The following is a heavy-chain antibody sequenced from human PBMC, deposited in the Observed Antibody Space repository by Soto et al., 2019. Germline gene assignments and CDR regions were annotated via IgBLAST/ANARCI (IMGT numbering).Heavy chain of an antibody. CDR3: ARSSVAGAGYFQH. V-gene: IGHV4-31*03. CDR2: IYYSGST. D-gene: IGHD6-19*01. CDR1: GGSVSGGVYY. J-gene: IGHJ1*01. Sequence: QVQLQESGPGLVKPSQTLSLTCTVSGGSVSGGVYYWNWIRQHPEKGLELIGYIYYSGSTYYNPSLRSRVTISADTAKNQFSLKLSSVTVADTAGYYCARSSVAGAGYFQHWGQGTQVIVSS.